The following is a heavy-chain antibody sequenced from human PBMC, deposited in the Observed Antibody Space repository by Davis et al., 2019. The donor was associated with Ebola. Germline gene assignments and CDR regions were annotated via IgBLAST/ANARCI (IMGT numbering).Heavy chain of an antibody. J-gene: IGHJ4*02. CDR3: ARDRYSSTWQIHY. V-gene: IGHV4-38-2*02. CDR1: GGFLSGYY. CDR2: IYHSGST. Sequence: MPGGSLRLSCAVYGGFLSGYYWGWIRQPPGKGLEWIGSIYHSGSTYYNPSLKSRVTISVDTSKNQFSLKLSSVTAADTAVYYCARDRYSSTWQIHYWGQGTLVTVSS. D-gene: IGHD6-13*01.